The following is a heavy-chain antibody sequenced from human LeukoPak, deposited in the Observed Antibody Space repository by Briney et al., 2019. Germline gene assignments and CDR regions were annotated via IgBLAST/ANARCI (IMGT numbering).Heavy chain of an antibody. Sequence: PSETLSLTCTVSGYSISSGYYWGWIRQPPGKGLEWIGYIYYSGSTNYNPSLKSRVTISVDTSKDQFSLKLSSVTAADTAVYYCARSGSYSRNYFDYWGQGTLVTVSS. CDR2: IYYSGST. CDR1: GYSISSGYY. D-gene: IGHD1-26*01. J-gene: IGHJ4*02. V-gene: IGHV4-38-2*02. CDR3: ARSGSYSRNYFDY.